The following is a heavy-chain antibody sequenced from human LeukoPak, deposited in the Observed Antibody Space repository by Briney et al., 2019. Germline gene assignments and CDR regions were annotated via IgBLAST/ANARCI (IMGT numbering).Heavy chain of an antibody. V-gene: IGHV4-39*01. CDR1: GGSISSSSYY. J-gene: IGHJ4*02. CDR2: IYYSGST. CDR3: ARLSSGWYGY. Sequence: SETLSLTCTVSGGSISSSSYYWGWIRQPPRKGLEWIGSIYYSGSTYYNPSLKSRVTISVDTSKNQFSLKLSSVTAADTAVYYCARLSSGWYGYWGQGTLVTVSS. D-gene: IGHD6-19*01.